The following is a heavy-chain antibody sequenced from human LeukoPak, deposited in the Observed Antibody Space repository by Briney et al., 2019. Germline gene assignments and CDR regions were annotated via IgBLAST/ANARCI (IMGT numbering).Heavy chain of an antibody. V-gene: IGHV4-39*01. J-gene: IGHJ4*02. CDR2: IYYSGST. Sequence: SETLSLTCTVSGGSISSSSYYWGWIRQPPGKGLEWIGSIYYSGSTYYNPSLKSRVTISVDTSKNQFSLKLSSATAADTAVYYCARTISSSWVDYWGQGTLVTVSS. CDR1: GGSISSSSYY. D-gene: IGHD6-13*01. CDR3: ARTISSSWVDY.